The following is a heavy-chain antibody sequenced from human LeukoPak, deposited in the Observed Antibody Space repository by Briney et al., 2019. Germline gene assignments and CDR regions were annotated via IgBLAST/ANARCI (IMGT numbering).Heavy chain of an antibody. Sequence: GGSLILSCAASGFTFDDYAMHWVRQAPGKGLEWVAVISYDGSNKYYADSVKGRFTISRDNAKNSLYLQMNSLRAEDTAVYYCARGSSGWYNYWGQGTLVTVPS. J-gene: IGHJ4*02. CDR2: ISYDGSNK. CDR1: GFTFDDYA. D-gene: IGHD6-19*01. CDR3: ARGSSGWYNY. V-gene: IGHV3-30*03.